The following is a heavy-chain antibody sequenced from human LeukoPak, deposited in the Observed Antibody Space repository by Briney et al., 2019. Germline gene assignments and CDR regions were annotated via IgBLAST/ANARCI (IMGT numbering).Heavy chain of an antibody. CDR1: VYTFTIYG. CDR2: ISAYNGNT. V-gene: IGHV1-18*01. CDR3: ARDFREGPVDY. Sequence: ASVKVSCKASVYTFTIYGISWVRQAPGQGLAWMGWISAYNGNTNYAQKLRGRVTITTDTSTSTAYMELRSLRSDDTAVYYCARDFREGPVDYWGQGTLVTVSS. J-gene: IGHJ4*02.